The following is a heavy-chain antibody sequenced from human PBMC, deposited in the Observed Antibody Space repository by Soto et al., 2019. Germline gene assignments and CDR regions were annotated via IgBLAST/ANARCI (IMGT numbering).Heavy chain of an antibody. J-gene: IGHJ6*03. CDR2: IYYSGST. CDR1: GGSISSYY. CDR3: ARQLGSTTALGRYYYIGV. D-gene: IGHD7-27*01. Sequence: SESLSLTCTVSGGSISSYYWSWIRQPPGKGLEWIGYIYYSGSTNYNPSLKSRVTISVDTSKNQFALKLSSVPPADTPAYYCARQLGSTTALGRYYYIGVWGKGTTVTVS. V-gene: IGHV4-59*08.